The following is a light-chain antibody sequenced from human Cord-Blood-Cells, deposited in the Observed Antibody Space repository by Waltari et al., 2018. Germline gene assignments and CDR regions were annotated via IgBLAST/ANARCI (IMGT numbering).Light chain of an antibody. Sequence: SYVLTQPPSVSVAPGKTARITCGGNNIGSKSVHWYQQQPGQAPVLVIYYDSDRPSGIPERFAGSNSGNTATLTISRVEAGDEADYYCQVWDSSSDHVVFGGGTMLTVL. CDR1: NIGSKS. J-gene: IGLJ2*01. V-gene: IGLV3-21*04. CDR2: YDS. CDR3: QVWDSSSDHVV.